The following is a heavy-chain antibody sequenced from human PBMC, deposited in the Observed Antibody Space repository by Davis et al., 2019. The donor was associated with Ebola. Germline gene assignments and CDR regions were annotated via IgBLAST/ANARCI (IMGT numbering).Heavy chain of an antibody. D-gene: IGHD2-8*02. CDR1: GHLY. CDR2: VSPDGDYR. CDR3: TIGGITGGFDY. V-gene: IGHV1-46*01. Sequence: ASMKVSCKSSGHLYLHWVRQAPGQGLEWMGVVSPDGDYRSYAQKFQDRVTMTEDTSTDTAFMELSSLTSDDTAIYYCTIGGITGGFDYWGQGTLVTVSS. J-gene: IGHJ4*02.